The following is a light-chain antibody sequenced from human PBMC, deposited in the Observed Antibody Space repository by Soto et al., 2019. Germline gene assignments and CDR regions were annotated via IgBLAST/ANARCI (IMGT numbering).Light chain of an antibody. CDR2: GAS. J-gene: IGKJ5*01. CDR3: QQYGSLPVT. V-gene: IGKV3-20*01. Sequence: EIVLTQSPGTLSLSPGERATLSCRASQSVSSTYLAWYQQKPGQPPRLLIYGASSRATGIPTRFSGSGSGTDFTLTITRLDYEDFAVYYCQQYGSLPVTFGQGTRLDIK. CDR1: QSVSSTY.